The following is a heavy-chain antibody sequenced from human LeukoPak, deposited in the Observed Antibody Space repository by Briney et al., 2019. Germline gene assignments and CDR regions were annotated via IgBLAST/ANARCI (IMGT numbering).Heavy chain of an antibody. V-gene: IGHV4-38-2*02. CDR3: AKSRTVWSDYYYYMDV. CDR1: GYSISSGYY. CDR2: IYHSGST. Sequence: PSETLSLTSTVSGYSISSGYYWGWIRQPPGKGLEWIGSIYHSGSTYYNPSLKSRVTISVDTSKNQFSLKLSSVTAADTAVYYCAKSRTVWSDYYYYMDVWGKGTTVTVSS. J-gene: IGHJ6*03. D-gene: IGHD3-3*01.